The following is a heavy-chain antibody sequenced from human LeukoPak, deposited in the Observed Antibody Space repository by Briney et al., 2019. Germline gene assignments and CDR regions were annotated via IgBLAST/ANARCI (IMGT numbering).Heavy chain of an antibody. CDR3: ARVGRTGPNDY. V-gene: IGHV4-4*07. CDR1: GGSISSYY. Sequence: SETLSLTCTVSGGSISSYYWGWIRQPAGKGLEWIGRIYTSGSTNYNPSLKSRVTMSVDTSKNQFSLKLRSVTAADTAVYYCARVGRTGPNDYWGQGTLVTVSS. D-gene: IGHD1-1*01. CDR2: IYTSGST. J-gene: IGHJ4*02.